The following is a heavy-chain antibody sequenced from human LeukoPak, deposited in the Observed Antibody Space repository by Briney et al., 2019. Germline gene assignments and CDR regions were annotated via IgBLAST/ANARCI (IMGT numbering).Heavy chain of an antibody. CDR3: ARDLESNYGADY. J-gene: IGHJ4*02. CDR1: GYTFTGYY. Sequence: GVSVKVSCKASGYTFTGYYMHWVRQAPGQGLEWMGIINPSGGSTSYAQEFQGRVTMTRDTSTSTVYMELSSLRSEDTAVYYCARDLESNYGADYWGQGTLVTVSS. CDR2: INPSGGST. V-gene: IGHV1-46*01. D-gene: IGHD4-11*01.